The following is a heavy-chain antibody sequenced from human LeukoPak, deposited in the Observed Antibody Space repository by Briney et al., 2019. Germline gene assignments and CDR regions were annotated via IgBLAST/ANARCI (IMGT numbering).Heavy chain of an antibody. J-gene: IGHJ4*02. V-gene: IGHV3-21*01. Sequence: PGGSLRLSCAASVFTFSSYSMNWVRQAPGKGLEWVSSISSGSKYIYNADSVKGRFTISRDNAKNSLYLQVNSLRAEDTAVYYCARALSYSYGSMDFWGQGTLVIVSS. CDR3: ARALSYSYGSMDF. CDR1: VFTFSSYS. D-gene: IGHD5-18*01. CDR2: ISSGSKYI.